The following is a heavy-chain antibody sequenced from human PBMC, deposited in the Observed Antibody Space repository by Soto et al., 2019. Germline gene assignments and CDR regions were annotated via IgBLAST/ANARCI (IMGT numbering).Heavy chain of an antibody. CDR1: GFPFTRSA. Sequence: VSCKASGFPFTRSAVQRARQARGQRLEWIGWIVVGSGNTNYAQKFQERVTITRDMSTSTAYMELSSLRSEDTAVYYCAALATTGDAFEIWGQGTMGNVAS. D-gene: IGHD4-17*01. CDR3: AALATTGDAFEI. J-gene: IGHJ3*02. V-gene: IGHV1-58*01. CDR2: IVVGSGNT.